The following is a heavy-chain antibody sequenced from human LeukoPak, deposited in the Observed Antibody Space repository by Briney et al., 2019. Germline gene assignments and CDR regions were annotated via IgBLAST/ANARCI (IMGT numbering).Heavy chain of an antibody. D-gene: IGHD6-6*01. CDR3: AKAGSSRFNYYYYMDV. CDR2: ISGSGGST. CDR1: GFTFSSYA. Sequence: GGSLRLSCAASGFTFSSYAMSWARQAPGKGLEWVSAISGSGGSTYYADSVKGRFTISRDNSKNTLYLQMNSLRAEDTAVYYCAKAGSSRFNYYYYMDVWGKGPRSPSP. J-gene: IGHJ6*03. V-gene: IGHV3-23*01.